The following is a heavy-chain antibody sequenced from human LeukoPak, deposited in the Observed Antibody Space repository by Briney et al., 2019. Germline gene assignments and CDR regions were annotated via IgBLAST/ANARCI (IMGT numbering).Heavy chain of an antibody. CDR1: GGSISSYY. V-gene: IGHV4-59*01. D-gene: IGHD5-12*01. CDR3: VRLAPYYYYYMDV. CDR2: IYYSGST. Sequence: SETLSLTCTVSGGSISSYYWSWIRQPPGKGLEWIGYIYYSGSTNYNPSLKSRVTISVDTSKNQFSLKLSSVTAADTAVYYCVRLAPYYYYYMDVWGKGTTVTVSS. J-gene: IGHJ6*03.